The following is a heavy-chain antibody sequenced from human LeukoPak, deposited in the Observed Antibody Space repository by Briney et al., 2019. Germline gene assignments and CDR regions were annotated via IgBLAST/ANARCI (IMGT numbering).Heavy chain of an antibody. J-gene: IGHJ4*02. CDR3: ARGAVRGATFDY. CDR2: IHYSGST. V-gene: IGHV4-59*08. Sequence: PSETLSLTCTVSGGSISSYYWSWIRQPPGKGLEWIGYIHYSGSTNYNPSLKSRVTISVDTSKNQFSLKLTSVTAADTAVYYCARGAVRGATFDYWGQGTLVTVSS. CDR1: GGSISSYY. D-gene: IGHD3-10*01.